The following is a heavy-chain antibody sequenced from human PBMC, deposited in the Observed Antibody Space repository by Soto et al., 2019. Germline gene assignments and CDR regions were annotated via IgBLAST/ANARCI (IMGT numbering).Heavy chain of an antibody. CDR1: GGTFSSYA. J-gene: IGHJ6*02. Sequence: SSVKVSCKASGGTFSSYAISWVRQAPGQGLEWMGGIIPIFGTANYAQKFQGRVTITADESTSTAYMELSSLRSEDTAVYYCAREKAGLRFLEWLSHYYYYGMDVWG. V-gene: IGHV1-69*13. CDR3: AREKAGLRFLEWLSHYYYYGMDV. CDR2: IIPIFGTA. D-gene: IGHD3-3*01.